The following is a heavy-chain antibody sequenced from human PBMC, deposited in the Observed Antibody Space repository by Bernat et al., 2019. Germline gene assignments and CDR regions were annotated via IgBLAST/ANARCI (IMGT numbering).Heavy chain of an antibody. CDR2: INHSGST. D-gene: IGHD3-3*01. CDR3: ARGDVGITIFGADY. CDR1: GGSFSGYY. J-gene: IGHJ4*02. V-gene: IGHV4-34*01. Sequence: QVQLQQWGAGLLKPSETLSLTCAVYGGSFSGYYWSWIRQPPGKGLEWIGEINHSGSTNYNPSLKSRVTISVDTSKNQFSLTLSSVTAADTAVYYCARGDVGITIFGADYWGQGTLVTVSS.